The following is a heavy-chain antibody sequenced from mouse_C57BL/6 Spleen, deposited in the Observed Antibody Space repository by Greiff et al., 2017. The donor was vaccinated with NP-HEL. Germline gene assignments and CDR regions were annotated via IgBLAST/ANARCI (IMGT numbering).Heavy chain of an antibody. D-gene: IGHD1-1*01. Sequence: VQLQQSGPELVKPGASVKISCKASGYTFTDYYMNWVKQSHGKSLEWIGDINPNNGGTSYNQKFKGKATLTVDKSSSTAYMELRSLTSEDSAVYYCARGGITKGYYAMDYWGQGTSVTVSS. CDR3: ARGGITKGYYAMDY. V-gene: IGHV1-26*01. J-gene: IGHJ4*01. CDR2: INPNNGGT. CDR1: GYTFTDYY.